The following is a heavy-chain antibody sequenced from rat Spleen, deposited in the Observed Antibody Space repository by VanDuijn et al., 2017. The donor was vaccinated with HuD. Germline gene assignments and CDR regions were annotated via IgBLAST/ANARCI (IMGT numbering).Heavy chain of an antibody. J-gene: IGHJ2*01. Sequence: QVQLKESGPGMMQPSETLSLTCTVSGFSLTSNGVGWVRQPLGKGLVWLGTIWGRGSTNYNSGVQSRLSINRDTSKSQVFLKMNSLQLEDTGTYFCARHFSYSSYFDYWGQGVMVTVSS. CDR3: ARHFSYSSYFDY. V-gene: IGHV2-72*01. D-gene: IGHD1-8*01. CDR1: GFSLTSNG. CDR2: IWGRGST.